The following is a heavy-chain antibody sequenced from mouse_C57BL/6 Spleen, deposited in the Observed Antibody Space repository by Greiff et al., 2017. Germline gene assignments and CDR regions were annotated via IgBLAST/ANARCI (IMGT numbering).Heavy chain of an antibody. CDR1: GFTFSDYY. D-gene: IGHD6-2*01. Sequence: EVQRVESEGGLVQPGSSMKLSCTASGFTFSDYYMAWVRQVPEKGLEWVANINYDGSSTYYLDSLKSRFIISRDNATNILYLQMSSLKSEDTATYYCARDQSGFDYWGQGTTLTVSS. V-gene: IGHV5-16*01. J-gene: IGHJ2*01. CDR3: ARDQSGFDY. CDR2: INYDGSST.